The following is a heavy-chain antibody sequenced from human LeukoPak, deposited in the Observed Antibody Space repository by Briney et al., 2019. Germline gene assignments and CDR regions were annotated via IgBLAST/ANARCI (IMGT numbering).Heavy chain of an antibody. Sequence: PSETLSLTCTVSGGSISSYYWSWIRQPPGKGLEWIGYIYYSGSTNYNPSLKSRITISVDTSKNQFSLKLSSVTAADTAVYYCARDNVYYGSGPTRWFDPWGQGTLVTVSS. V-gene: IGHV4-59*01. J-gene: IGHJ5*02. CDR3: ARDNVYYGSGPTRWFDP. D-gene: IGHD3-10*01. CDR1: GGSISSYY. CDR2: IYYSGST.